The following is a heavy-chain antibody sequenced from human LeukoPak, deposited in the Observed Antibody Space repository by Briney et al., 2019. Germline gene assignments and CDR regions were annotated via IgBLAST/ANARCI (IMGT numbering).Heavy chain of an antibody. Sequence: KASETLSLTCAVYGGSFSSYYWGWIRQPPGKGLEWIGSIYYSGSTYYNPSLQSRVTISVDTSKNQFSLKLSSVTAADTAVYYCARHGSGWYTPGSPPKYYFDYWGQGTLVTVSS. D-gene: IGHD6-19*01. CDR1: GGSFSSYY. J-gene: IGHJ4*02. CDR3: ARHGSGWYTPGSPPKYYFDY. V-gene: IGHV4-39*01. CDR2: IYYSGST.